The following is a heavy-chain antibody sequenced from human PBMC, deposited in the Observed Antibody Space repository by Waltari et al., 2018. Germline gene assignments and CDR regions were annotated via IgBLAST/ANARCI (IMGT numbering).Heavy chain of an antibody. CDR3: ARGPGVEYYDSSGYQPNLAFDI. J-gene: IGHJ3*02. Sequence: QVQLVQSGAEVKKPGASVKVSCKASGYTFTSYDINWVRQATGQGLEWMGWMNPNSGNTGYAQKFQGRVTITRNTSISTAYMELSSLRSEDTAVYYCARGPGVEYYDSSGYQPNLAFDIWGQGTMVTVSS. CDR1: GYTFTSYD. V-gene: IGHV1-8*03. CDR2: MNPNSGNT. D-gene: IGHD3-22*01.